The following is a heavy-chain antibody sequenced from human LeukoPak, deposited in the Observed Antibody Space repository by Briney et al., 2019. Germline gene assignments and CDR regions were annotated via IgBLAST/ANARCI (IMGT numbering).Heavy chain of an antibody. CDR1: GGSISSYY. CDR3: ARDSRSNFDY. CDR2: IYYSGST. J-gene: IGHJ4*02. Sequence: SETLSLTCTVSGGSISSYYWNWIRQPPGKGLEWIGYIYYSGSTNYNPSLKSRVTMSLDTSKNQFSLKLSSVTAADTAVYHCARDSRSNFDYWGQGTLVTVSS. V-gene: IGHV4-59*01.